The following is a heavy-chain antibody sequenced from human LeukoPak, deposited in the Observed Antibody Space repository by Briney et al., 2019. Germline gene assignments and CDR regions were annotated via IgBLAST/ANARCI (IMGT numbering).Heavy chain of an antibody. CDR2: INPNSGGT. D-gene: IGHD3-10*01. Sequence: VASVKVSCKASGYTFTGYYMHWVRQAPGQGLEWMGWINPNSGGTNYAQKFQGWVTMTRDTSISTAYMELSRLRSDDTAVYYCAAAGITMVRGVIITPSGPNFDYWGQGTLVTVSS. CDR3: AAAGITMVRGVIITPSGPNFDY. J-gene: IGHJ4*02. CDR1: GYTFTGYY. V-gene: IGHV1-2*04.